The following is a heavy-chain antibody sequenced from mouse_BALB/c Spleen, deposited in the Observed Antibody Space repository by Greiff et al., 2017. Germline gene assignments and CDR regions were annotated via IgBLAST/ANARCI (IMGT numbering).Heavy chain of an antibody. D-gene: IGHD1-1*01. CDR3: ARQYYGSSSYFDY. V-gene: IGHV1-87*01. Sequence: QVQLKESGAELARPGASVKLSCKASGYTFTSYWMQWVKQRPGQGLEWIGAIYPGDGDTRYTQKFKGKATLTADKSSSTAYMQLSSLASEDSAVYYCARQYYGSSSYFDYWGQGTTLTVSS. CDR2: IYPGDGDT. J-gene: IGHJ2*01. CDR1: GYTFTSYW.